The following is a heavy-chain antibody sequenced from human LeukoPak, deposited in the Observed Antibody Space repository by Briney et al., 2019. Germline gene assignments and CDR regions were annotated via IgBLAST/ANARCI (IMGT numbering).Heavy chain of an antibody. CDR2: INAGNGNT. CDR1: GYTFTSYA. J-gene: IGHJ4*02. D-gene: IGHD3-22*01. V-gene: IGHV1-3*01. Sequence: GASVKVSCKASGYTFTSYAMHWVRQAPGQRLEWMGWINAGNGNTKYSQKFQGRVTITRDTSASTAYMELSSLRSEDTAVYYCARSVGLYYYDSSGYYPNWGQGTLVTVSS. CDR3: ARSVGLYYYDSSGYYPN.